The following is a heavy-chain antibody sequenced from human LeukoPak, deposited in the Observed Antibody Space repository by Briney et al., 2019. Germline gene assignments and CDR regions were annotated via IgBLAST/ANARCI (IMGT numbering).Heavy chain of an antibody. D-gene: IGHD6-19*01. V-gene: IGHV3-49*03. CDR2: IRSKAYGGTT. CDR1: GFTFGDYA. CDR3: TTGGNVFVAGTHAFDI. J-gene: IGHJ3*02. Sequence: SGGSLRLSCTASGFTFGDYAMSWFRQAPGKGLEWVGFIRSKAYGGTTEYAASVKGRFTISRDDSKSIAYLQMNSLKTEDTAVYYCTTGGNVFVAGTHAFDIWGQGTMVTVSS.